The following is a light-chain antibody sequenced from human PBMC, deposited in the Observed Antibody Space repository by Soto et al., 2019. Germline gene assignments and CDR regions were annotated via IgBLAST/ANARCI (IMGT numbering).Light chain of an antibody. CDR2: AAS. CDR1: QGISNY. CDR3: QKQNTGA. V-gene: IGKV1-27*01. Sequence: DIQMTQSPSSLSASVGDRVTITCLASQGISNYLAWYQQKPGKVPKLLIYAASTLQSGVPSRFSGSGSGTDFTLTISSLQSEDVATYYCQKQNTGAFGQGTKVEIK. J-gene: IGKJ1*01.